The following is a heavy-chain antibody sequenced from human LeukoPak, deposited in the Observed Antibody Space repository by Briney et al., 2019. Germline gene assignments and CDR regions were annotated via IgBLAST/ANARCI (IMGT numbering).Heavy chain of an antibody. J-gene: IGHJ4*02. Sequence: PGGSLRLSCAASGFTFSSYWMSWVRQAPGKGLEWVANIKQDGSEKYYVDSVKGRFTISRDNAKNSLYLQMNSLRAEDTAVYYCARDPPYQLLRAFDYWGQGTLVTVSS. D-gene: IGHD2-2*01. CDR1: GFTFSSYW. CDR2: IKQDGSEK. V-gene: IGHV3-7*01. CDR3: ARDPPYQLLRAFDY.